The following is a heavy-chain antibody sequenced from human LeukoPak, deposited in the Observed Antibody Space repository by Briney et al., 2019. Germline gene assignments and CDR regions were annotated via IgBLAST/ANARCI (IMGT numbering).Heavy chain of an antibody. J-gene: IGHJ3*02. D-gene: IGHD3-22*01. V-gene: IGHV3-74*01. Sequence: PGGSLRLSCAASAFTSCSYWMHWVRQAPGKGLVWVSRINSDGSSTSYADSVKGRFTISRDNAKNTLYLQMNSLRAEDTAVYYCARDLSYYDSSGYYPRDAFDIWGQGTMVTVSS. CDR2: INSDGSST. CDR3: ARDLSYYDSSGYYPRDAFDI. CDR1: AFTSCSYW.